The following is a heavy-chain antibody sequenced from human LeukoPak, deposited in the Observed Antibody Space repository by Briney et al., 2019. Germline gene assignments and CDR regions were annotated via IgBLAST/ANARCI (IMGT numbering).Heavy chain of an antibody. J-gene: IGHJ4*02. D-gene: IGHD3-22*01. CDR2: IWYDGSNV. V-gene: IGHV3-33*01. CDR1: GFTFSNYG. Sequence: PGGSLRLSCAASGFTFSNYGMHWARQAPGKGLEWVGVIWYDGSNVKYPDSVKGRFTISRDNSKNTLYLQMNSLRAEDTAVYYCARGIVVHTGNYFDYWGQGTLVTVSS. CDR3: ARGIVVHTGNYFDY.